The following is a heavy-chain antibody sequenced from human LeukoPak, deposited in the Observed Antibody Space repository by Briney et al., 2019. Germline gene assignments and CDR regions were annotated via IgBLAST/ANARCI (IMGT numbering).Heavy chain of an antibody. CDR1: GYTFTSYD. CDR3: ANFGEYLLGPIDGY. Sequence: ASVKVSCKASGYTFTSYDINWVRQATGQGLEWMGWMNPNSGNTGYAQKFQGRVTMTRNTSISTAYMELSSLRSEDTAVYYCANFGEYLLGPIDGYWGQGTLVTVSS. D-gene: IGHD3-10*01. CDR2: MNPNSGNT. V-gene: IGHV1-8*01. J-gene: IGHJ4*02.